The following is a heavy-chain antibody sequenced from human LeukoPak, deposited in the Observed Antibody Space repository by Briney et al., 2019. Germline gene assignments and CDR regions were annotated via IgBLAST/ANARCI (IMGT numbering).Heavy chain of an antibody. V-gene: IGHV3-7*03. D-gene: IGHD1-1*01. CDR2: IKQDGVEK. Sequence: GGFLRLSCAASGFTFNNYWMDWVRQVPGKGLEWVANIKQDGVEKYFVGSVKGRFAISRDNAKNSLYLQMNSLRAEDTAVYYCAKDRRGNAPRGAFDIWGQGTMVTVSS. CDR1: GFTFNNYW. J-gene: IGHJ3*02. CDR3: AKDRRGNAPRGAFDI.